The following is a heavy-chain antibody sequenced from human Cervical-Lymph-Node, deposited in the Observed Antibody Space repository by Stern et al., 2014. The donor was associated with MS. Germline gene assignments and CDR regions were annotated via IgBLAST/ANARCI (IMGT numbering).Heavy chain of an antibody. V-gene: IGHV1-69-2*01. Sequence: VQLVQSGAEVKMPGATVKLSCKVSGFTFRDYYLHWVQQAPGKVPEWMGLVDPEDGETRYAETFQGRLTITAATSTDQAYMELSSLRSEDTAVFYCTTSAVEDWFAPWGQGTLVPFSS. CDR3: TTSAVEDWFAP. CDR2: VDPEDGET. CDR1: GFTFRDYY. D-gene: IGHD4-23*01. J-gene: IGHJ5*02.